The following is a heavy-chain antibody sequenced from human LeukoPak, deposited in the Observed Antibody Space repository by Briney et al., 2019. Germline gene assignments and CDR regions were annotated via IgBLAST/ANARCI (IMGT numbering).Heavy chain of an antibody. V-gene: IGHV1-69*13. D-gene: IGHD1-26*01. Sequence: SVKVSCKPSRYTLTSYYLHGVRQAPRQGLEWMGGIILDFGTANYAQKCQGQVTITEDESTSTAYMELSSLRSDGPAVYYGARVKFTGTGGLLPADFDYWGKGTLVSVSS. CDR2: IILDFGTA. CDR3: ARVKFTGTGGLLPADFDY. J-gene: IGHJ4*02. CDR1: RYTLTSYY.